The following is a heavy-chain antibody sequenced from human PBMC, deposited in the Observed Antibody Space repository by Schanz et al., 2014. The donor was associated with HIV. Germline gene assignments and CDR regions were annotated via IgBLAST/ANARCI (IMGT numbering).Heavy chain of an antibody. J-gene: IGHJ4*02. D-gene: IGHD4-17*01. CDR3: AREWATVTTLGD. CDR1: GFTFSSYA. Sequence: QVQLVESGGGVVQPGRSLRLSCAASGFTFSSYAMYWVRQAPGKGLEWVADLSHDGSNKYYADSVKGRFTISRDNSKNTLYLQMSSLRAEDTAVYYCAREWATVTTLGDWGQGTLVSVSS. V-gene: IGHV3-30-3*01. CDR2: LSHDGSNK.